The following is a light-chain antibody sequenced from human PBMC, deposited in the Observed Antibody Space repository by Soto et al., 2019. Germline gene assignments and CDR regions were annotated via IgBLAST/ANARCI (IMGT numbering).Light chain of an antibody. CDR2: HAS. V-gene: IGKV3-11*01. CDR3: HHRASSPPYT. CDR1: QSVSTS. J-gene: IGKJ2*01. Sequence: EVVLTQSPATLSLSPGERATLSCRASQSVSTSLAWYQQKPGQAPRLLIYHASNRATGIPGRFSGSGSGTDFTLTINGLEPEDFAVYYCHHRASSPPYTFGQGTKLEIK.